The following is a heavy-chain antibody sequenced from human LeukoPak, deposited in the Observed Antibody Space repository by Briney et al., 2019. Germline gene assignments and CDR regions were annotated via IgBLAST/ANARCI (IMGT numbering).Heavy chain of an antibody. CDR3: ASHPRDSSSYYYYYGMDV. Sequence: ASVKVSCKASGHTFTSYDINWVRQATGQGLEWVGWMNPNSGNTGYAQKFQGRVTMTRNTSISTAYMELSSLRFEDTAVYYCASHPRDSSSYYYYYGMDVWGQGTTVTVSS. CDR1: GHTFTSYD. D-gene: IGHD6-13*01. CDR2: MNPNSGNT. J-gene: IGHJ6*02. V-gene: IGHV1-8*01.